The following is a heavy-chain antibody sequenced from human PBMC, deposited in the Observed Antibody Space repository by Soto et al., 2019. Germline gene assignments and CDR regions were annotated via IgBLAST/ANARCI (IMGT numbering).Heavy chain of an antibody. V-gene: IGHV4-30-2*01. J-gene: IGHJ6*02. Sequence: QLQLQESGSGLVKPSQTLSLTCAVSGGSISSGGYSWSWIRQPPGKGLEWIGYIYHSGSTYYNPSLKSRVNISVDRSKNQFSLKLSSVTAADTAVYYCARDRYYYDSSGYSGYGMDVWGQGTTVTVSS. CDR2: IYHSGST. CDR1: GGSISSGGYS. CDR3: ARDRYYYDSSGYSGYGMDV. D-gene: IGHD3-22*01.